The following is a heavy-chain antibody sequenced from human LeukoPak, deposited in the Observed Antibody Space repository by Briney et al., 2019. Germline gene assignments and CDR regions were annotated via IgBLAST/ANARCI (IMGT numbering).Heavy chain of an antibody. V-gene: IGHV3-21*01. D-gene: IGHD3-9*01. Sequence: PGGSLRLSCAASGFTFSSYSMNWVRQAPGKGLEWDSSISSSSSYIYYADSVKGRFTISRDNAKNSLYLQMNSLRAEDTAVYYCAGEYYDILTGYYNFDYWGQGTLVTVSS. J-gene: IGHJ4*02. CDR1: GFTFSSYS. CDR2: ISSSSSYI. CDR3: AGEYYDILTGYYNFDY.